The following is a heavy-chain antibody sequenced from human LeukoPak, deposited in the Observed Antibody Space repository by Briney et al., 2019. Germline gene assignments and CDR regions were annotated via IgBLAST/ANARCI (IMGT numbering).Heavy chain of an antibody. CDR3: ARRSRGGWYEDS. CDR2: LYTSGDT. D-gene: IGHD6-19*01. J-gene: IGHJ4*02. Sequence: SETLSLTCTVSGGSISSYYWTWLRQPPGKGLEWIGDLYTSGDTNYNPSLKSRLTISVHTSKKQFSLKLSSVTAADTAVYYCARRSRGGWYEDSWGQGTLVTVSS. CDR1: GGSISSYY. V-gene: IGHV4-4*09.